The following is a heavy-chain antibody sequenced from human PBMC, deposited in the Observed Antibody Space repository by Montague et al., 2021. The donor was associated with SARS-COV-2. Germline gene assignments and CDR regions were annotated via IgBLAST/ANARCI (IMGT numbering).Heavy chain of an antibody. Sequence: CAISGDSVSSNIATWNWIRQSPSRGLEWLGRTYYRSKWYNDYAESVKSRITIDPDTSKHQFSLHPNSVTPEDTAVYYCARIPVGSEYYFDFWGQGTLVTVSS. V-gene: IGHV6-1*01. J-gene: IGHJ4*02. D-gene: IGHD2-2*01. CDR3: ARIPVGSEYYFDF. CDR1: GDSVSSNIAT. CDR2: TYYRSKWYN.